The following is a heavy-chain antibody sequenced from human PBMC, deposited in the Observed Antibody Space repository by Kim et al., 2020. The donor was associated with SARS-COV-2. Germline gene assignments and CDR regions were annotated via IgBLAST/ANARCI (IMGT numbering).Heavy chain of an antibody. J-gene: IGHJ4*02. Sequence: GGSLRLSCAASGLSFSDSYMNWVRQAPGKGLEWLSFISTRGESIFYADSVEGRFTISWDNAKNSLYLQMNYLRDEDTAVYYCARCGNGYNAFGIWGQGVLVTVSS. CDR1: GLSFSDSY. CDR2: ISTRGESI. D-gene: IGHD1-1*01. V-gene: IGHV3-11*01. CDR3: ARCGNGYNAFGI.